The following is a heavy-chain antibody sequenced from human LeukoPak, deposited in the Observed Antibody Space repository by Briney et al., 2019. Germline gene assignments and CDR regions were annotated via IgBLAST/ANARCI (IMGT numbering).Heavy chain of an antibody. D-gene: IGHD5-24*01. J-gene: IGHJ4*02. CDR2: ISSGGST. Sequence: HPGESLRLSCAASGSTVSSNYMSWVRQAPGKGLEWVSVISSGGSTYCADSVKGRFTISRDSSKNTLYLQMKSLRAEDTALYYCSRDRMGTKSFDYWGQGTLVTVSS. CDR3: SRDRMGTKSFDY. V-gene: IGHV3-66*01. CDR1: GSTVSSNY.